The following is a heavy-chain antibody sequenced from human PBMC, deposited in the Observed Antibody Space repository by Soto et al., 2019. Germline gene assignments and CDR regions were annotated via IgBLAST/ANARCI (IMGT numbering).Heavy chain of an antibody. Sequence: PGGSLRLSCAASGFTFTSYWMSGVRQAPGKGLEWVAVISYDGSNKYYADSVKGRFTISRDNSKNTLYLQMNSLRAEDTAVYYCAKDPESGSGYYTQDYYYGMDVWGQGTTVTVSS. CDR3: AKDPESGSGYYTQDYYYGMDV. CDR2: ISYDGSNK. D-gene: IGHD3-3*01. J-gene: IGHJ6*02. V-gene: IGHV3-30*18. CDR1: GFTFTSYW.